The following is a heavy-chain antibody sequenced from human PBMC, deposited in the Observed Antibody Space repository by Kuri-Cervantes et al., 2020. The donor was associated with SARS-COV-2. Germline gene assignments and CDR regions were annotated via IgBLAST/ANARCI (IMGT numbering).Heavy chain of an antibody. J-gene: IGHJ6*03. CDR2: INTNTRNP. D-gene: IGHD5-12*01. CDR1: GYTLTNYA. Sequence: ASVKVSCKASGYTLTNYAMNWVRQAPGQGLEWMGWINTNTRNPTYAQGFTGRFVLSLDTSVSTAYLQISGLKAEDTAVYYCAKSVGYDLHFYYYMDVWGTGTTVTVSS. V-gene: IGHV7-4-1*02. CDR3: AKSVGYDLHFYYYMDV.